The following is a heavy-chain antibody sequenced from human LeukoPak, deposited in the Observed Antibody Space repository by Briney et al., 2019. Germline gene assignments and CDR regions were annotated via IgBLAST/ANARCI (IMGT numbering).Heavy chain of an antibody. J-gene: IGHJ4*02. Sequence: SETLSLTCAVSGYSISSGYYWGWIRQPPGKGLEWIGSIYHSGSTYYNPSLKSRVTISVDTSKNQFPLKLSSVTAADTAVYYCARGYSYGYDYWGQGTLVTVSS. V-gene: IGHV4-38-2*01. CDR1: GYSISSGYY. D-gene: IGHD5-18*01. CDR3: ARGYSYGYDY. CDR2: IYHSGST.